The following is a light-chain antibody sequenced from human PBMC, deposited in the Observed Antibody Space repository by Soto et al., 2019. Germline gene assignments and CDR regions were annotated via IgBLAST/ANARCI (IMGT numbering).Light chain of an antibody. Sequence: EIVLTQSPGTLSLSQGEGATLSCRASQSVSSSYFAWYQQKPGQAPRLLIYGASSRATGIPDRFSGSGSGTDFTITISRLEPEDFAVYYCQQYGSSPWTFGQGTKVETK. CDR3: QQYGSSPWT. CDR1: QSVSSSY. J-gene: IGKJ1*01. CDR2: GAS. V-gene: IGKV3-20*01.